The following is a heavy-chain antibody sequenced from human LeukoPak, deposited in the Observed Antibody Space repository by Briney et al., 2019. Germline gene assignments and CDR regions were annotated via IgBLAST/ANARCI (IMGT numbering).Heavy chain of an antibody. V-gene: IGHV1-2*02. J-gene: IGHJ4*02. Sequence: ASVKVSCKASGCTFTAYYMHWVRQAPGQGLEWMGWINPNTGGTDYAQRFQGRVTMTRDTSISTAYMELSRLRSDDTAVYFCARDRPPDYWGQGTLVTVSS. CDR1: GCTFTAYY. CDR2: INPNTGGT. CDR3: ARDRPPDY.